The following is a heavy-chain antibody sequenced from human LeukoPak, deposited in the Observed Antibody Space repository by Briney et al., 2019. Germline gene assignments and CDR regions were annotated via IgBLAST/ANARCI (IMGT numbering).Heavy chain of an antibody. CDR2: INSDGSST. Sequence: GGSLRLSCVASGFTFSSYWMHWVRQAPGKGLVWVSRINSDGSSTSHADSVKGRFTISRDNAKNTLYLQMNSLRAEDTAVYYCAREGYYGSAALYSWGHGTLVTVSS. J-gene: IGHJ5*01. V-gene: IGHV3-74*01. CDR3: AREGYYGSAALYS. CDR1: GFTFSSYW. D-gene: IGHD3-10*01.